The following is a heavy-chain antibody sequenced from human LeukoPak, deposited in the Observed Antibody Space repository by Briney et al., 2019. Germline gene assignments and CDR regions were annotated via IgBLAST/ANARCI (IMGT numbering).Heavy chain of an antibody. Sequence: SSETLSLTCAVSGGSISSDGYSWSWIRQPPGKGLEWIGHIYYSGSTYYNPSLKSRVTISVDRSKTQFSLKLSSVTAADTAVYYCARVDTPYGSGSYLFDYWGQGTLVTVSS. V-gene: IGHV4-30-2*01. J-gene: IGHJ4*02. CDR3: ARVDTPYGSGSYLFDY. CDR2: IYYSGST. D-gene: IGHD3-10*01. CDR1: GGSISSDGYS.